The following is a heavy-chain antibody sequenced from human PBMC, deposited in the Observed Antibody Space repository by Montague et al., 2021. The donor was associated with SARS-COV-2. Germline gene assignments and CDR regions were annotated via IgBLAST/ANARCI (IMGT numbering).Heavy chain of an antibody. CDR2: INHNGST. J-gene: IGHJ3*02. V-gene: IGHV4-34*01. D-gene: IGHD2-2*01. CDR1: GGSFSGYH. CDR3: ARGPVPAAFDI. Sequence: SETLSLTCVVYGGSFSGYHWSWIRQPPGKGLEWIGEINHNGSTTYTPSLKSRVTISIDTSKNQFSLKLNSVTAADTAAYYCARGPVPAAFDIWGRGAMVTVSS.